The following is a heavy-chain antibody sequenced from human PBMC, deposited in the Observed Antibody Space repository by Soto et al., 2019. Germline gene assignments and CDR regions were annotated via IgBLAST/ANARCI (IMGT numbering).Heavy chain of an antibody. D-gene: IGHD3-10*01. J-gene: IGHJ6*02. CDR3: AGGGVRGVITRTRDYYGMDV. CDR2: IYPGDSDT. V-gene: IGHV5-51*01. CDR1: GYSFTSYW. Sequence: GESLKISCKGSGYSFTSYWIGWVRQMPGKGLEWMGIIYPGDSDTRYSPSFQGQVTISADKSISTAYLQWSSLKASDTAMYYCAGGGVRGVITRTRDYYGMDVWAKGPRSPSP.